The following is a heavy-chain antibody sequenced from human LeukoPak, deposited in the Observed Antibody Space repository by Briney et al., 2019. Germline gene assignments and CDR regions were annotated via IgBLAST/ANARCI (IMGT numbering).Heavy chain of an antibody. CDR2: IYSSGNT. Sequence: SETLSLTCTVSGGSISSYSWSWIRQPPGKGLEWIGYIYSSGNTDYNPSLKSRVTISIDTSKSQFSLKLSSVTAADTAIYYCARDPSTFYFDYWGQGALVTVSS. CDR3: ARDPSTFYFDY. CDR1: GGSISSYS. J-gene: IGHJ4*02. V-gene: IGHV4-59*01. D-gene: IGHD3-16*01.